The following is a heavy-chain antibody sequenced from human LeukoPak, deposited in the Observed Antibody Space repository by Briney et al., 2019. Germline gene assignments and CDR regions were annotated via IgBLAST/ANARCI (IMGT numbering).Heavy chain of an antibody. CDR1: GFTFSDYW. V-gene: IGHV3-74*01. Sequence: AGGSLRLSCAASGFTFSDYWMHWVRQAPGKGLVWVSRIKSDGGLTNYADSVKGRFTISRDNAKNSLYLQMNSLRAEDTAVYYCASQSGSYLPFDYWGQGTLVTVSS. CDR3: ASQSGSYLPFDY. D-gene: IGHD1-26*01. J-gene: IGHJ4*02. CDR2: IKSDGGLT.